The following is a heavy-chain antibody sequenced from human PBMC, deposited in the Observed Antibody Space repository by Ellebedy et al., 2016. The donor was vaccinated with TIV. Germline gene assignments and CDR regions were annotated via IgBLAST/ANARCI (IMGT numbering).Heavy chain of an antibody. CDR1: GFTFSSYG. J-gene: IGHJ4*02. Sequence: PGGSLRLSCAASGFTFSSYGMHWVRQAPGKGLEWVAVTSFDGNNKYYADSVKGRFTISRDNSKNTLYLKMNSLRAEDTAVYYCARENWYNDYWGQGTLVTVSS. CDR2: TSFDGNNK. V-gene: IGHV3-30*03. CDR3: ARENWYNDY. D-gene: IGHD1/OR15-1a*01.